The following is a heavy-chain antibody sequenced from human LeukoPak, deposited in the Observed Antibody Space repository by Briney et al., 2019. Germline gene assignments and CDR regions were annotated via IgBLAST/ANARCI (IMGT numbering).Heavy chain of an antibody. CDR1: GYTFTSYY. CDR3: ARDLSPGYCSGGSCYDWFDP. Sequence: GASVKVSCKASGYTFTSYYMHWVRQAPGQGLEWMGWINPNSGGTNYAQKFQGRVAMTRDTSISTAYMELSRLRSDDTAVYYCARDLSPGYCSGGSCYDWFDPWGQGTLVTVSS. J-gene: IGHJ5*02. D-gene: IGHD2-15*01. V-gene: IGHV1-2*02. CDR2: INPNSGGT.